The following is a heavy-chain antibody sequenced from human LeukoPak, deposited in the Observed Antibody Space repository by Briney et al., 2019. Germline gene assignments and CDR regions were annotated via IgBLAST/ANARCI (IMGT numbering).Heavy chain of an antibody. V-gene: IGHV3-23*01. CDR3: AKRSGYTTGWFFDF. CDR1: GFSFSSYA. CDR2: ISGSGDNT. J-gene: IGHJ4*02. Sequence: GGSLRLSSAASGFSFSSYAMSWVRQAPGKGLEWVSSISGSGDNTYYAESVKGRFTISRDNSKNTLFLQMNSLRAEVRAVFYCAKRSGYTTGWFFDFWGQGTLVTVSS. D-gene: IGHD6-19*01.